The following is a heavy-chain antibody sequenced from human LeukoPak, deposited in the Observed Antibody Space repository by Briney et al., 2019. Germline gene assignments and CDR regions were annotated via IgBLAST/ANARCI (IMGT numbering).Heavy chain of an antibody. Sequence: ASVKVSCKASGYTFTGYYMHWVRQAPGQELEWMGRINPNSGGTNYAQKFQGRVTMTRDTSISTAYMELSRLRSDDTAVCYCARTLTYYYDSSGYLLRAQNDYWGQGTLVTVSS. CDR1: GYTFTGYY. V-gene: IGHV1-2*06. CDR2: INPNSGGT. CDR3: ARTLTYYYDSSGYLLRAQNDY. J-gene: IGHJ4*02. D-gene: IGHD3-22*01.